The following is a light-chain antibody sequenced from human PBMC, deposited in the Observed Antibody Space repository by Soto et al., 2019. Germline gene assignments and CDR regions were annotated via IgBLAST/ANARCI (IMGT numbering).Light chain of an antibody. CDR1: QSIINNY. J-gene: IGKJ2*01. V-gene: IGKV3-20*01. Sequence: EVVLTQSPGTLSLSPGERATLSCRASQSIINNYLAWYQQRPGQAPRLLIDGSSDRATGIPGRFSGSGAGTDFTLSSSRVEPEGFAVYDCHQYGSRPPYTLGQGTKVEI. CDR2: GSS. CDR3: HQYGSRPPYT.